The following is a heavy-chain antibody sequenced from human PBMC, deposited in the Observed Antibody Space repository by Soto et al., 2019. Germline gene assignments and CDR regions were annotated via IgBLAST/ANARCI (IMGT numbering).Heavy chain of an antibody. J-gene: IGHJ4*02. CDR2: TTGTGSTR. V-gene: IGHV3-23*01. Sequence: GGSVRLSXVASEFSFSTYAMSWVRQAPGKGLEWVSSTTGTGSTRNYADSVKGRFTISRDNSRNTLYLQMNSLRAEDAAVYYCAKNPNWNNLAHFDYWGQGALVTVSS. CDR3: AKNPNWNNLAHFDY. D-gene: IGHD1-1*01. CDR1: EFSFSTYA.